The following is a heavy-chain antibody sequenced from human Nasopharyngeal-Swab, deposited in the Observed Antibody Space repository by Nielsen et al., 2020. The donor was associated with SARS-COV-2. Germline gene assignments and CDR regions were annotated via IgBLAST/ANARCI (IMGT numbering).Heavy chain of an antibody. CDR2: IIPIFGTT. CDR1: GGTFSSYA. J-gene: IGHJ1*01. V-gene: IGHV1-69*13. Sequence: SVKVSCKASGGTFSSYAISWVRQAPGQGLEWMGGIIPIFGTTNYAQKFQGRVTITADASTSTAYMELSSLRSEDTAVYYCARDPLPYGDYVSHEYFQHWGQGTLVTVSS. CDR3: ARDPLPYGDYVSHEYFQH. D-gene: IGHD4-17*01.